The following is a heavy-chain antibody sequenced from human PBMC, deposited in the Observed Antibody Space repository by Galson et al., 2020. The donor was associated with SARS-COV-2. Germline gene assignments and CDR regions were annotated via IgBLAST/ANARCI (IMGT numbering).Heavy chain of an antibody. CDR1: GFSLSTSGMC. J-gene: IGHJ6*02. CDR3: ALIRYDILTGYHYGMDV. Sequence: SGPTLVKPTQTLTLTCTFSGFSLSTSGMCVSWIRQPPGKALEWLALIDWDDDKYYSTSLKTRLTISKDTSKNQVVLTMTNMDPVDTATYYGALIRYDILTGYHYGMDVWGQGTTVTVSS. D-gene: IGHD3-9*01. CDR2: IDWDDDK. V-gene: IGHV2-70*01.